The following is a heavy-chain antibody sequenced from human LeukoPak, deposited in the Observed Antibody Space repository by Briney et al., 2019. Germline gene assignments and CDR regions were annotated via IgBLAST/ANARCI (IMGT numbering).Heavy chain of an antibody. D-gene: IGHD3-22*01. V-gene: IGHV1-46*01. Sequence: ASVKVSCKASGYTFTSYYMHWVRQAPGQGLEWMGIINPSGGSTSYAQKFQGRVTMTRDTSTSTVYMELSSLRSEDTAVYYCAKVRLPVYYDSSGYYYNYWGQGTLVTVSS. J-gene: IGHJ4*02. CDR2: INPSGGST. CDR1: GYTFTSYY. CDR3: AKVRLPVYYDSSGYYYNY.